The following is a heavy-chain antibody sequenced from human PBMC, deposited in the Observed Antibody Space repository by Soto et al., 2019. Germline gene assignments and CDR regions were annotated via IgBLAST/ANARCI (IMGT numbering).Heavy chain of an antibody. Sequence: VQLVESGGGVVQPGRSLRLSCAASGFTFSSYAMHWVRQAPGKGLEWVAVISYDGSNKYYADSVKGRFTISRDNSKNTLYLQMNSLRAEDTAVYYCARASLRYFDWFLPYFDYWGQGTLVTVSS. CDR2: ISYDGSNK. V-gene: IGHV3-30-3*01. CDR1: GFTFSSYA. J-gene: IGHJ4*02. D-gene: IGHD3-9*01. CDR3: ARASLRYFDWFLPYFDY.